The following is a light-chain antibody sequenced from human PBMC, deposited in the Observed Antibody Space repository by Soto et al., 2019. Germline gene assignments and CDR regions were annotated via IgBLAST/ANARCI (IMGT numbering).Light chain of an antibody. Sequence: AIRMTQSPSSFSASTGDRVTITCRASQGISSYLAWYQQKPGKAPKLLIYAASTLQSGVPSRFSGSGSGTDFTLTISCLQSEDFATYYCQQYYSYPFPFGPWTKVDIK. V-gene: IGKV1-8*01. J-gene: IGKJ3*01. CDR3: QQYYSYPFP. CDR1: QGISSY. CDR2: AAS.